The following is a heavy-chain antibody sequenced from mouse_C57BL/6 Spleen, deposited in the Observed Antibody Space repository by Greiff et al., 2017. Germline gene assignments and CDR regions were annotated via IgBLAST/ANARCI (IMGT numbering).Heavy chain of an antibody. V-gene: IGHV1-50*01. Sequence: VQLQQSGAELVKPGASVKLSCKASGYTFTSYWMQWVKQRPGQGLEWIGEIDPSDSYTNYNQKFKGKATLTVDTSSSTAYMQLSSLTSEDSAVYYCAKVYYGSSYDWYFDVWGTGTTVTVSS. J-gene: IGHJ1*03. CDR2: IDPSDSYT. CDR1: GYTFTSYW. D-gene: IGHD1-1*01. CDR3: AKVYYGSSYDWYFDV.